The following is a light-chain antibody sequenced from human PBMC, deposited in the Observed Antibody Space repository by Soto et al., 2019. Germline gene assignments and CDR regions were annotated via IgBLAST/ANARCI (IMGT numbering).Light chain of an antibody. V-gene: IGKV1-33*01. Sequence: DIKMTQSPSSLSASVGDRVTITCQASQDVGTCLNWYQQRPGRAPKFLIQDASNLETGVPSRFSGSGSGTHFSFTITSLQPEDIATYYCQQLRMYPSTFGGGTKVDIK. CDR1: QDVGTC. J-gene: IGKJ4*01. CDR3: QQLRMYPST. CDR2: DAS.